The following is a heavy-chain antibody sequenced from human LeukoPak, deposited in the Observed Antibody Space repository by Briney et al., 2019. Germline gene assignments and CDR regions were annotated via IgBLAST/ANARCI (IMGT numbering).Heavy chain of an antibody. V-gene: IGHV3-48*04. CDR3: ARGDYDYVWGSYRDDAFDY. D-gene: IGHD3-16*02. Sequence: GGSLRLSCAASGFTFSSYSMNWVRQAPGKGLEWVSYISSSSSTIYYADSVKGRFTISRDNAKNPLYLQMNSLRAEDTAVYYCARGDYDYVWGSYRDDAFDYWGQGTLVTVSS. J-gene: IGHJ4*02. CDR1: GFTFSSYS. CDR2: ISSSSSTI.